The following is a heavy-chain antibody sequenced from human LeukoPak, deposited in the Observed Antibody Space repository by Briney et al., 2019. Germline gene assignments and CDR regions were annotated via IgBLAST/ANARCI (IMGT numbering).Heavy chain of an antibody. CDR3: ATGYSNYGMDV. CDR1: GGSISSYY. Sequence: PSETLSLTCTVSGGSISSYYWSWIRKPPGKGLEWIGYIYYSGSTNYNPSLKSRVTISVDTSKNQFSLKLSSVTAADTAVYYCATGYSNYGMDVWGQGTTVTVSS. CDR2: IYYSGST. J-gene: IGHJ6*02. D-gene: IGHD4-11*01. V-gene: IGHV4-59*08.